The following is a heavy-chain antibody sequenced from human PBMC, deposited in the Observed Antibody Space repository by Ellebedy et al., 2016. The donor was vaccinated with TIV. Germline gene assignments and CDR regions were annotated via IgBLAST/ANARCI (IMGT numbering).Heavy chain of an antibody. J-gene: IGHJ1*01. CDR1: GGTFSSYA. D-gene: IGHD1-26*01. CDR2: ISAYTGET. V-gene: IGHV1-18*01. Sequence: AASVKVSCKASGGTFSSYAISWVRQAPGQGLEWMGWISAYTGETNYAQKFQGRVTMTTDTSTSTAYMELRSLRSDDTAVYYCASGGSSSYWGQGTLVTASS. CDR3: ASGGSSSY.